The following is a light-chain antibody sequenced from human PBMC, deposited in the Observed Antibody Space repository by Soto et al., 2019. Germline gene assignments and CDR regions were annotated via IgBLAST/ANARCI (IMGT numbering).Light chain of an antibody. V-gene: IGLV7-46*01. J-gene: IGLJ1*01. Sequence: QAVVTQEPSLTVSPGGTVTLTCGSSTGPVTSGHYPYWLQQKPGQAPRTLIYDTNNKPSWTPARFSGALLGGKAALTLSGAQPEDEAEYYCLLSYSDTLVFGTGTKLTVL. CDR1: TGPVTSGHY. CDR3: LLSYSDTLV. CDR2: DTN.